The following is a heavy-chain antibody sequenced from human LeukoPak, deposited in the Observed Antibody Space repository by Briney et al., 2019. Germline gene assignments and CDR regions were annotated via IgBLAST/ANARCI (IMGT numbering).Heavy chain of an antibody. D-gene: IGHD2-15*01. Sequence: SETLSLTCTVSGGSISSSSYYWGWIRQPPGKGLEWIGSIYYSGSTYYNPSLKSRVTISVDTSKNQFSLKLSSVTAADTAVYYCARSEGGYCSGGSCYSLPFFDYWGQGTLVTVSS. CDR2: IYYSGST. J-gene: IGHJ4*02. V-gene: IGHV4-39*07. CDR3: ARSEGGYCSGGSCYSLPFFDY. CDR1: GGSISSSSYY.